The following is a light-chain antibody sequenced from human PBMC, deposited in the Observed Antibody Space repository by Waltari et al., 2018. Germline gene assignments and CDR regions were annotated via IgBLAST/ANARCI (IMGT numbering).Light chain of an antibody. Sequence: LSLSPGERATLSCRASQSVNINLAWYQQKPGQGPRLLIYGASTRATAIPARFSGSGSGTEFTLTISSLQSEDFAVYYCQQYNNWPPWTFGQGTKVEIK. CDR1: QSVNIN. CDR2: GAS. V-gene: IGKV3-15*01. CDR3: QQYNNWPPWT. J-gene: IGKJ1*01.